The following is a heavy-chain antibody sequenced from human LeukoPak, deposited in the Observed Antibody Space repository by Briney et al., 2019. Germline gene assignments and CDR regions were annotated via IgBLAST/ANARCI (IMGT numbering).Heavy chain of an antibody. CDR1: GGSISSSSYY. D-gene: IGHD3-22*01. CDR2: INHSGIT. CDR3: ARSGDYIKEGFDY. V-gene: IGHV4-39*07. J-gene: IGHJ4*02. Sequence: PSETLSLTCTVSGGSISSSSYYWGWIRQPPGKALEWIGSINHSGITEYNPSLKSRVTLSVDTSKNQFSLQLRSVTAADRALYYCARSGDYIKEGFDYWGQGTQVTVSS.